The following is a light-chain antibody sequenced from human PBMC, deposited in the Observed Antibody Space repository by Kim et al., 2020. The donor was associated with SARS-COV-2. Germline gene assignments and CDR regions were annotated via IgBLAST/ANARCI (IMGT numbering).Light chain of an antibody. CDR3: QQRNSYPLT. CDR2: SAS. CDR1: QGISSY. V-gene: IGKV1-9*01. J-gene: IGKJ4*01. Sequence: SASVGDTVTITCRASQGISSYLAWYQQKPGLAPKVLIYSASTLQSGVPSRFSGSGSGTDFTLTISSLQPEDFATYYCQQRNSYPLTFGGGTKLEI.